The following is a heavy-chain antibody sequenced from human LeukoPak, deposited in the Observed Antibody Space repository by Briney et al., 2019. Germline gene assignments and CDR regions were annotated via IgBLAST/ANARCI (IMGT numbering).Heavy chain of an antibody. CDR3: ARDYRARLDY. Sequence: GGSLRLSCAASGFTFDTYWMSWVRQAPGKGLEWVANIKQDGSEKDYVDSVKGRFTISRDNARTSLYLQMNSLRAEDTAVYYCARDYRARLDYWGQGTLVTVSS. CDR2: IKQDGSEK. J-gene: IGHJ4*02. CDR1: GFTFDTYW. V-gene: IGHV3-7*01.